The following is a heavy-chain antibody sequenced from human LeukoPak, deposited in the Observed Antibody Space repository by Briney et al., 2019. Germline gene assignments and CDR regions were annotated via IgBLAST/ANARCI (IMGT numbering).Heavy chain of an antibody. CDR1: GFTFSSYG. V-gene: IGHV3-33*08. D-gene: IGHD6-13*01. J-gene: IGHJ3*02. CDR3: ARLTTSGYSSSWDDAFDI. Sequence: TGGSLRLSCAPSGFTFSSYGMHWVRQAPGKGLEWVAVIWYDGSNKYYADSVKGRFTISRDNSKNTLYLQMNSLRAEDTAVYYCARLTTSGYSSSWDDAFDIWGQGTMVTVSS. CDR2: IWYDGSNK.